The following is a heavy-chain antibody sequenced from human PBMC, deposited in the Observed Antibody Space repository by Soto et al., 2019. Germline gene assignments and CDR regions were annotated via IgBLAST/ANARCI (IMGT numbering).Heavy chain of an antibody. CDR2: ISGDGNYQ. V-gene: IGHV3-30-3*01. J-gene: IGHJ4*02. D-gene: IGHD3-16*01. Sequence: QVQLVESGGGVVQPGRSLRLSCVGSGFTFGSYFMNWVRQAPGRGLEWVAAISGDGNYQNYADSVQGRFIVSRDNARNALYLQMNSLKPEDTAVYFCARDLSVFLTFGGVMGHWGQGTLVSVSS. CDR1: GFTFGSYF. CDR3: ARDLSVFLTFGGVMGH.